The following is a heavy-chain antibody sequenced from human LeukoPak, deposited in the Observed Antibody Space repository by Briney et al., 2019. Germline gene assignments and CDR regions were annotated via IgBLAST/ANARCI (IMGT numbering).Heavy chain of an antibody. J-gene: IGHJ4*02. CDR1: GFTVSSNY. Sequence: PGRSLRLSCAASGFTVSSNYMSWDRQAPGKGLEWVSVIYSGGSTYYADSVKGRFTISRDNSKNTLYLQMNSLRVEDTAVYYCARGLLGDYVFDYFDYWGQGTLVTVSS. CDR3: ARGLLGDYVFDYFDY. D-gene: IGHD4-17*01. CDR2: IYSGGST. V-gene: IGHV3-53*01.